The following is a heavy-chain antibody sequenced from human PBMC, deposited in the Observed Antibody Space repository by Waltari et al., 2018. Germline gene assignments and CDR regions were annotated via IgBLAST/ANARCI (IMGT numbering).Heavy chain of an antibody. CDR1: GFTFSIYW. Sequence: EVQLVESGGGLVQPGGSLRLSCAASGFTFSIYWMSWVRRAPGQGLEWVANIKQDGSEKYYVDSVKGRFTVTRDNAKNSLYLQMNRLRAEETAVYYCARASPGDYLYVDYWGQGTLVTVSS. CDR3: ARASPGDYLYVDY. J-gene: IGHJ4*02. V-gene: IGHV3-7*01. CDR2: IKQDGSEK. D-gene: IGHD4-17*01.